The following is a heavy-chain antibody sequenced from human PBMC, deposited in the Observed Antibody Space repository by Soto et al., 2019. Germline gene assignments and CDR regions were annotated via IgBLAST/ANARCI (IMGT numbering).Heavy chain of an antibody. D-gene: IGHD6-19*01. V-gene: IGHV3-11*01. CDR3: ARVSGQWLLSY. Sequence: VQLVESGGGLVKPGGSLRLSCAASGFIFSDYYMIWIRQAPGKGLEWVSYISNTGSVINYADSVKGRFFVSRDNTKNSLNLQMNSLRAEDTAMYYCARVSGQWLLSYWGQGTLVTVSS. J-gene: IGHJ4*02. CDR2: ISNTGSVI. CDR1: GFIFSDYY.